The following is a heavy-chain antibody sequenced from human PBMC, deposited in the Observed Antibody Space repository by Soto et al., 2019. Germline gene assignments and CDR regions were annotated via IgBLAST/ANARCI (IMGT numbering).Heavy chain of an antibody. J-gene: IGHJ6*02. D-gene: IGHD2-8*01. Sequence: QVQMVQSGAEVKKPGASVTVSCKASGYTFTSYGISWVRQAPGQGLEWMGWISAYNGKTNYAQKVQGRVTMTTDTSTNTADMELRSLRSDDTAMYYCARACESRCYGMDIWGQGTTVTVSS. CDR3: ARACESRCYGMDI. CDR1: GYTFTSYG. CDR2: ISAYNGKT. V-gene: IGHV1-18*01.